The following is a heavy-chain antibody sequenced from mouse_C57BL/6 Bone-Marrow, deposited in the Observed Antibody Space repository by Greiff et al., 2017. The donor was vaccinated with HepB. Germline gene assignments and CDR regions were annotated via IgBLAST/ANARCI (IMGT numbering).Heavy chain of an antibody. Sequence: VQLQQPGAELVKPGASVKLSCKASGYTFTSYWMQWVKQRPGQGLEWIGEIDPSDSYTNYNQKFKGKATLTGDTSSSTAYMQLSSLTSEDSAVYYCARKRGPYFDYWGQGTTLTVSS. CDR2: IDPSDSYT. CDR1: GYTFTSYW. V-gene: IGHV1-50*01. J-gene: IGHJ2*01. D-gene: IGHD3-3*01. CDR3: ARKRGPYFDY.